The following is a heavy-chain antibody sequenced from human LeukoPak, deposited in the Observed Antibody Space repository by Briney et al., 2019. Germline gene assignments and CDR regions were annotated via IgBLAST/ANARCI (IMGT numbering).Heavy chain of an antibody. CDR3: ARAGYNYANGYYFDY. CDR2: IYYTGST. J-gene: IGHJ4*02. Sequence: SETLSLTCTVSGCSISSYYWSWIRQPPGKGLEWVGFIYYTGSTNYNPSLKSRVTISVDTSKNQSSMKLNSVTAADTAVYYCARAGYNYANGYYFDYWGQGTLVTVSS. D-gene: IGHD5-18*01. V-gene: IGHV4-59*01. CDR1: GCSISSYY.